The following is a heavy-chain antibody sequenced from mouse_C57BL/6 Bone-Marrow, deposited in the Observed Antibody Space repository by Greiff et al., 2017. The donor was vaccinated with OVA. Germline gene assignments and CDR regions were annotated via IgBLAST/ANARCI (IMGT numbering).Heavy chain of an antibody. CDR3: ALLITTVVAKALDY. CDR2: IYPGDGDT. Sequence: QVQLQQSGPELVKPGASVKISCKASGYAFSSSWMNWVKQRPGKGLEWIGRIYPGDGDTNYNGKFKGKATLTADKSSSTAYMQLSSLTSEDSAVYFCALLITTVVAKALDYWGQGTSVTVSS. CDR1: GYAFSSSW. D-gene: IGHD1-1*01. V-gene: IGHV1-82*01. J-gene: IGHJ4*01.